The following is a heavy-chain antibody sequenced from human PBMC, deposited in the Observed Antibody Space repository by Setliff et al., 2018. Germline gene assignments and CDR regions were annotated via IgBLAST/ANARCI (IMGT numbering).Heavy chain of an antibody. CDR2: ISPYNGVT. CDR3: AISTLSICTGGSCPNAFDV. Sequence: ASVKVSCKGSGYIFSSYGISWVRQAPGQGLQWMGWISPYNGVTNYAQRFQGRVTMSTDTSTSAAYMELRSLRSDDTAVYYCAISTLSICTGGSCPNAFDVWGQGTMVTVS. J-gene: IGHJ3*01. V-gene: IGHV1-18*01. D-gene: IGHD2-8*02. CDR1: GYIFSSYG.